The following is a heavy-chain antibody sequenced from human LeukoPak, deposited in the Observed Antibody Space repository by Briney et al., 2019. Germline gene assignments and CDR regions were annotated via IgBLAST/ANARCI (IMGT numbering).Heavy chain of an antibody. V-gene: IGHV3-9*01. Sequence: GGSLRLSCAASGFTLDDYAMHWVRQAPGKGLEWVSGISWNSGSIGYADSVKGRFTISRDNAKNSLYLQMNSLRAEDTALYYCAKSLYSSSSAPFDYWGQGTLVTVSS. CDR1: GFTLDDYA. CDR3: AKSLYSSSSAPFDY. J-gene: IGHJ4*02. CDR2: ISWNSGSI. D-gene: IGHD6-6*01.